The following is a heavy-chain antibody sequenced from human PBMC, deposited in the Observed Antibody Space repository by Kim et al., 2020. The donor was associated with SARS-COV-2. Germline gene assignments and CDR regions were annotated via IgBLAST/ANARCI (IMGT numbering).Heavy chain of an antibody. CDR1: GFTFSNAW. Sequence: GGSLRLSCAASGFTFSNAWMSWVRQAPGKGLEWVGRIKSKTDGGTTDYAAPVKGRFTISRDDSKNTLYMQMNSLKTEDTAVYYCTTDPYRILWFGELPFDYWGQGTLVTVSS. CDR3: TTDPYRILWFGELPFDY. J-gene: IGHJ4*02. D-gene: IGHD3-10*01. CDR2: IKSKTDGGTT. V-gene: IGHV3-15*01.